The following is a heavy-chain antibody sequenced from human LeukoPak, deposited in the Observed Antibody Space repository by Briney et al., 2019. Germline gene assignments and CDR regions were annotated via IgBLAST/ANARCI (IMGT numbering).Heavy chain of an antibody. J-gene: IGHJ4*02. Sequence: ASVKVSCKASGYTFTSYDINWVRQATGQGLEWMGLINPSGGSTSYAQRFQGRVTMTRDTSTSTVYMEVNSLRAEDTAIYYCATEGNMVGATSRYFDYWGQGTLVTVSS. CDR1: GYTFTSYD. D-gene: IGHD1-26*01. V-gene: IGHV1-46*03. CDR2: INPSGGST. CDR3: ATEGNMVGATSRYFDY.